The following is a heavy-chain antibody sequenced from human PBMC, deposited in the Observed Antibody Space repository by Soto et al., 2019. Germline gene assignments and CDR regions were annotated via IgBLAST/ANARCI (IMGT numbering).Heavy chain of an antibody. V-gene: IGHV3-30*18. D-gene: IGHD2-15*01. CDR3: AKEGCSGGICYGFDY. CDR2: MSWDGSDE. CDR1: GFTFSSYG. Sequence: QVQLVESGGGVVQPGRSLRLSCAASGFTFSSYGMHWVRQAPGKGLEWVAVMSWDGSDESYEETVKGRFTVSRDNSRNTLYLQMNSLRPEDTAVYYCAKEGCSGGICYGFDYWGQGTLVTVSS. J-gene: IGHJ4*02.